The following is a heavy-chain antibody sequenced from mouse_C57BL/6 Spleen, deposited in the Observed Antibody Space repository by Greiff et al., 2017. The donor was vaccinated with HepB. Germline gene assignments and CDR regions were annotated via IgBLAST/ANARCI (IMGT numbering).Heavy chain of an antibody. D-gene: IGHD2-10*02. V-gene: IGHV2-9-1*01. Sequence: QVQLKESGPGLVAPSQSLSITCTVSGFSLTSYAISWVRQPPGKGLEWLGVIWTGGGTNYNSALKSRLSISKDNSKSQVFLKMTSLQTDDTARYYCARNFGYGNYDWYFDVWGTGTTVTVSS. CDR2: IWTGGGT. CDR3: ARNFGYGNYDWYFDV. CDR1: GFSLTSYA. J-gene: IGHJ1*03.